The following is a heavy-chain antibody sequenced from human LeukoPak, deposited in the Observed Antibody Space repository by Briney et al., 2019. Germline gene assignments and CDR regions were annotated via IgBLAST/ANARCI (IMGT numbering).Heavy chain of an antibody. CDR3: ARFRAYYDILTGYPYYWYFDL. V-gene: IGHV4-30-4*01. D-gene: IGHD3-9*01. Sequence: SETLSLTCTVSGGSISSGDYYWSWIRRPPGKGLEWIGYIYYSGSTYYNPSLKSRVTISVDTSKNQFSLKLSFVTAADTAVYYCARFRAYYDILTGYPYYWYFDLWGRGTLVTVSS. J-gene: IGHJ2*01. CDR2: IYYSGST. CDR1: GGSISSGDYY.